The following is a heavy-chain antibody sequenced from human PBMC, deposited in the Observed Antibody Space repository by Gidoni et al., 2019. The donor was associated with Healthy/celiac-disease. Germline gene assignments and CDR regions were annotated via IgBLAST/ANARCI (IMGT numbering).Heavy chain of an antibody. J-gene: IGHJ4*02. CDR2: IRSKAYGGTT. D-gene: IGHD2-21*01. CDR1: GFTLGDYA. CDR3: TRDRVVRGDYFDY. Sequence: ELQLVESGGGLVQPGRSLRLSCTASGFTLGDYAMSWVRPAPGKGLEWVGFIRSKAYGGTTEYAASVKGRFTISRDDSKSIAYLQMNSLKTEDTAVYYCTRDRVVRGDYFDYWGQGTLVTVSS. V-gene: IGHV3-49*04.